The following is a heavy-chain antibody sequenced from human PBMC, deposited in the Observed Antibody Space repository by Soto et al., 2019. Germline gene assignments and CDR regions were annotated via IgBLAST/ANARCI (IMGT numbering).Heavy chain of an antibody. CDR2: IYYSGNT. V-gene: IGHV4-59*08. CDR1: GGSISGYY. CDR3: AIRSLGAFATGWFVP. D-gene: IGHD2-15*01. J-gene: IGHJ5*02. Sequence: QVQLQESGPGLVKPSETLSLTCTVSGGSISGYYWSWIRQPPGQGLEWIGFIYYSGNTTYHPSLKSRVTISVDTSTNQFSLKLSSVTAAGTAKYYCAIRSLGAFATGWFVPWGQRPLVTVST.